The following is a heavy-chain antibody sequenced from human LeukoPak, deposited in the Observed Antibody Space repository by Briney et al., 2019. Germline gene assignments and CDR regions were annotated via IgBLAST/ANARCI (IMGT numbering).Heavy chain of an antibody. V-gene: IGHV4-4*07. CDR2: IYTSGST. J-gene: IGHJ5*02. D-gene: IGHD3-10*01. CDR3: ARDNRSMVRGVTPYDWFDP. CDR1: GGSISSYY. Sequence: SETLSLTCTVSGGSISSYYWSWIRQPAGKGLEWIGRIYTSGSTNYNPSLKSRVTISVDKSKNQFSLKLSSVTAADTAVYYCARDNRSMVRGVTPYDWFDPWGQGTLVTVSS.